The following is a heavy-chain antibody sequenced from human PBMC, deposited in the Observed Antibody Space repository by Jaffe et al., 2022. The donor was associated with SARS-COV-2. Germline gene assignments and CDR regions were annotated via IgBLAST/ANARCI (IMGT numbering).Heavy chain of an antibody. J-gene: IGHJ6*02. CDR2: ISSSGSTI. Sequence: EVQLVESGGGLVQPGGSLRLSCAASGFTFSSYEMNWVRQAPGKGLEWVSYISSSGSTIYYADSVKGRFTISRDNAKNSLYLQMNSLRAEDTAVYYCARLSHTVAGTPKVYYYGMDVWGQVTTVTVSS. CDR1: GFTFSSYE. V-gene: IGHV3-48*03. CDR3: ARLSHTVAGTPKVYYYGMDV. D-gene: IGHD6-19*01.